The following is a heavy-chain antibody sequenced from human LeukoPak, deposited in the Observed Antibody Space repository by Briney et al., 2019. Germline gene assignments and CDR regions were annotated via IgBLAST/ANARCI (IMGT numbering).Heavy chain of an antibody. D-gene: IGHD6-13*01. Sequence: QPGGSLRLSCVGSGFTFSNYAMHWVRQAPGKGLDWVAKISFDGTVKSYGDSVKGRFTISRDNSKNAVYLQMNSLRVEDTAVYFCAREPAAGPDFMFDSWGQGTLVTVSS. CDR1: GFTFSNYA. J-gene: IGHJ4*02. CDR2: ISFDGTVK. V-gene: IGHV3-30*04. CDR3: AREPAAGPDFMFDS.